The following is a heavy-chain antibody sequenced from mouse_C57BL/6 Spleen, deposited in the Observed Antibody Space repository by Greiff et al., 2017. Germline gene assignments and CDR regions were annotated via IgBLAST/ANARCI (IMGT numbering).Heavy chain of an antibody. Sequence: VQLQQSGPELVKPGASVKMSCKASGYTFTDYNMHWVKQSHGKSLEWIGYINPNNGGTSYNQKFKGKATLTVNKSSSSAYMELRSLTSEDSAVYYCARGGYYVRFDYWGQGTTLTVSS. V-gene: IGHV1-22*01. D-gene: IGHD2-3*01. CDR2: INPNNGGT. CDR3: ARGGYYVRFDY. CDR1: GYTFTDYN. J-gene: IGHJ2*01.